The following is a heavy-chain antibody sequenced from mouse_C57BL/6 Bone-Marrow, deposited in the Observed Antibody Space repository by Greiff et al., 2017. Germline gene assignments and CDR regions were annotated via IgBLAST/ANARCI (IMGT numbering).Heavy chain of an antibody. D-gene: IGHD2-4*01. CDR1: GYTFTDYE. J-gene: IGHJ3*01. CDR2: IDPETGGT. Sequence: VQLQQSGAELVRPGASVTLSCKASGYTFTDYEMHWVKQTPVHGLEWIGAIDPETGGTAYNQKFKGQAILTADKSSSTAYMELRSLTSEDSAVYYGTRCYEYGGSWFAYWGEGTLVTVSA. V-gene: IGHV1-15*01. CDR3: TRCYEYGGSWFAY.